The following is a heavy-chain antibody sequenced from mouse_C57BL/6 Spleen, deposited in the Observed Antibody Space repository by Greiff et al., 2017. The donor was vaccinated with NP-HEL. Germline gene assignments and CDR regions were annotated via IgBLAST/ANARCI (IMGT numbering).Heavy chain of an antibody. CDR3: ARYYDYGNYFDY. CDR2: ISYSGST. Sequence: EVKLVESGPGLAKPSQTLSLTCSVTGYSIPSDYWNWIRKFPGNKLEYMGYISYSGSTYYNPSLTSRISITRDTSKNQYYLQLNSVTTEDTDTYYCARYYDYGNYFDYRGQGPTLTAAS. J-gene: IGHJ2*01. V-gene: IGHV3-8*01. D-gene: IGHD2-4*01. CDR1: GYSIPSDY.